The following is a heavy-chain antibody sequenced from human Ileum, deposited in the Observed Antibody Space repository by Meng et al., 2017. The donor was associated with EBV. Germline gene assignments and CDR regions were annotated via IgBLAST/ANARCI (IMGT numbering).Heavy chain of an antibody. V-gene: IGHV1-3*04. J-gene: IGHJ5*02. D-gene: IGHD1-26*01. CDR2: VNTGNGKT. CDR1: GYTFTSYP. CDR3: ARVVEGATSWLDR. Sequence: QVHLVQSGAEVKKPGASVKVSCKASGYTFTSYPMHWVRQAPGQRLQWMGWVNTGNGKTEYSQNFQGRVTITRDTSANTAYMELSSLRSDDTAVYYCARVVEGATSWLDRWGQGTLVTVSS.